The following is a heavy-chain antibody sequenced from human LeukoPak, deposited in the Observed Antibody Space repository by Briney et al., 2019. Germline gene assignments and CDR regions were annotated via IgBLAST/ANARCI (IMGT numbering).Heavy chain of an antibody. CDR3: TRDLSATARAYDY. V-gene: IGHV3-21*01. Sequence: GGSLRLSCAASGFTFSRYNMNWVRQAPGKGLEWVSFIAISGTYITYADSVKGRFTISRDNAKNSLYLQMNSLRAEDTAVYYCTRDLSATARAYDYWGQGTLVTVSS. CDR1: GFTFSRYN. J-gene: IGHJ4*02. D-gene: IGHD1-26*01. CDR2: IAISGTYI.